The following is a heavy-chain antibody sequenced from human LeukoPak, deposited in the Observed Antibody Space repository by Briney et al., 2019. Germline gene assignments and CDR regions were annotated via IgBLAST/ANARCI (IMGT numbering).Heavy chain of an antibody. Sequence: PGGSLRLSCVASGFTFSSYWMTWVRRAPGKGLEWLANIKEDGSIQYYLDSVRGRFTISGDNAKTSVYLQLNSLRADDTAVYYCARDVWTGVAVSDYWGQGTLVTVSS. CDR1: GFTFSSYW. J-gene: IGHJ4*02. CDR2: IKEDGSIQ. D-gene: IGHD6-19*01. V-gene: IGHV3-7*01. CDR3: ARDVWTGVAVSDY.